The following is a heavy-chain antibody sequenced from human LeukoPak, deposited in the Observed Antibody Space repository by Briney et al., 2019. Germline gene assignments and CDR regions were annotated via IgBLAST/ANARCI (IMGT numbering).Heavy chain of an antibody. CDR1: GFTFSSYR. D-gene: IGHD3-10*01. Sequence: PGGSLRLSCAASGFTFSSYRMNWVRQAPGKGLEWVSSISSSSSYIYYADSVKGRFTISRDDARNSLYLQMNSLRAEDMAVYFCVRDLLGSGSTTAYLYHWGQGTLVTVSS. J-gene: IGHJ1*01. CDR3: VRDLLGSGSTTAYLYH. V-gene: IGHV3-21*01. CDR2: ISSSSSYI.